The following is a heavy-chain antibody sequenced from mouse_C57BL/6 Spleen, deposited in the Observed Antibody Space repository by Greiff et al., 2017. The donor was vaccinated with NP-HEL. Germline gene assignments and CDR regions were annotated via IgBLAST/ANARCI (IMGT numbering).Heavy chain of an antibody. Sequence: QVHVKQPGAELVKPGASVKMSCKASGYTFTSYWITWVKQRPGQGLEWIGDIYPGSGSTNYNEKFKSKATLTVDTSSSTAYMQLSSLTSEDSAVYYCARHNWGAMDYWGQGTSVTVSS. CDR3: ARHNWGAMDY. J-gene: IGHJ4*01. CDR1: GYTFTSYW. D-gene: IGHD4-1*02. V-gene: IGHV1-55*01. CDR2: IYPGSGST.